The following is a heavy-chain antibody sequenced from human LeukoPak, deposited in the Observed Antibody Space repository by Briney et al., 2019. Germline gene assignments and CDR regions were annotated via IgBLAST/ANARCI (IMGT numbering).Heavy chain of an antibody. J-gene: IGHJ6*03. CDR1: GGSISSYY. D-gene: IGHD5-18*01. CDR3: ARTTEGGYTYGYFYYYYMDV. Sequence: SETLSLTCTVSGGSISSYYWSWIRQPPGKDLGGFGYIYYIGSTNYNPSLKSRVTISVDTSKNQFSLKLTSVTPADTAVYYCARTTEGGYTYGYFYYYYMDVWGKGTTVTISS. V-gene: IGHV4-59*01. CDR2: IYYIGST.